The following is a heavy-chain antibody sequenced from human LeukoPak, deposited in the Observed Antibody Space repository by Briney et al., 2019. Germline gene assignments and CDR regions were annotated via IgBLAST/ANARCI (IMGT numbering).Heavy chain of an antibody. CDR2: ISGSGGST. Sequence: QTGGSLRLSCAASGFTFSSYAMSWVRQAPGKGLEWVSAISGSGGSTYYADSVKGRFTISRDNSKNTLYLQMNSLRAEDTAVYYCAKAPVWELLSDYWGQGTLVTVSS. D-gene: IGHD1-26*01. J-gene: IGHJ4*02. V-gene: IGHV3-23*01. CDR1: GFTFSSYA. CDR3: AKAPVWELLSDY.